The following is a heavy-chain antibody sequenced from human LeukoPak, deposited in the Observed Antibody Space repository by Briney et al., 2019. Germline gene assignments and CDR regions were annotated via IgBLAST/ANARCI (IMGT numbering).Heavy chain of an antibody. J-gene: IGHJ4*02. CDR1: GYTFTTYG. V-gene: IGHV1-18*03. D-gene: IGHD3-22*01. CDR2: SNSNNGDT. CDR3: ARVKDSSGYSGLFDY. Sequence: ASVKVSCKASGYTFTTYGISWVRQAPGQGLEWMGWSNSNNGDTNYAQKFQGRVTMTTDKSTSTAYMELRSLRPDDMAVYYCARVKDSSGYSGLFDYWAREPWSPSPQ.